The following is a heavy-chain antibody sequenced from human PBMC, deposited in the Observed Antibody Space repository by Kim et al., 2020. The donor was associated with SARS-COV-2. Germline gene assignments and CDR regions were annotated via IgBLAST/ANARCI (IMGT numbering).Heavy chain of an antibody. Sequence: ASVKVSCKASGYILNSHGISWVRQAPGQGLKWMGWTNGYNGKTNYAQNFQGRVTLTTDTSTSTAYMELRSLRSDDTAVYYCARDRGTSSWYSGGDFWGQWTLVTVSS. J-gene: IGHJ4*02. CDR1: GYILNSHG. V-gene: IGHV1-18*04. CDR3: ARDRGTSSWYSGGDF. CDR2: TNGYNGKT. D-gene: IGHD6-13*01.